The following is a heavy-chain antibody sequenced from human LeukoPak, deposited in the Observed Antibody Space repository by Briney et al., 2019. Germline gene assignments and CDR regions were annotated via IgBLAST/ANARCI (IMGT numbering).Heavy chain of an antibody. CDR2: IWYDGSNK. CDR3: ARDGEISEWLQFIAY. V-gene: IGHV3-33*01. Sequence: PGGSLRLSCAASGFTFSSYGMHWVRQAPGKGLEWVAVIWYDGSNKYYADSVKGRFTISRDNSKNTLYLQMNSLRAEDTAVYYCARDGEISEWLQFIAYWGQGTLVTVSS. J-gene: IGHJ4*02. D-gene: IGHD5-24*01. CDR1: GFTFSSYG.